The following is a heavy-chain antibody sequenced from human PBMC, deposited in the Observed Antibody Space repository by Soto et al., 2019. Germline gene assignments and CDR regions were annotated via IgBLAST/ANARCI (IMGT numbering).Heavy chain of an antibody. CDR3: ATSYLPGYSSSWYYY. CDR1: GFTVSYNY. J-gene: IGHJ4*02. CDR2: IYRGGST. D-gene: IGHD6-13*01. Sequence: EVQLVESGGGLIQPGGSLRLSCAVSGFTVSYNYMNWVRQAPGKGLEWVSVIYRGGSTYYADSVKGRFTISRDNSKNTLYLQMNSLRAEDTAVYYCATSYLPGYSSSWYYYWGQGTLVTVSS. V-gene: IGHV3-53*01.